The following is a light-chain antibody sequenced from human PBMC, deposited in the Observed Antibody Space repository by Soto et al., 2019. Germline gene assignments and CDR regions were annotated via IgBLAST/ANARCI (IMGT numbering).Light chain of an antibody. Sequence: QSALTQPRSVSGSPGQSVTISCTGTGNDVGAYNYVSWYQQHPGRPPKLLIYGVVRWPSGVPDRFSGSKSGNTASLTISGLQAEDEADYFCCSYAGGYTYVFGPGTKVTVL. V-gene: IGLV2-11*01. CDR3: CSYAGGYTYV. CDR2: GVV. CDR1: GNDVGAYNY. J-gene: IGLJ1*01.